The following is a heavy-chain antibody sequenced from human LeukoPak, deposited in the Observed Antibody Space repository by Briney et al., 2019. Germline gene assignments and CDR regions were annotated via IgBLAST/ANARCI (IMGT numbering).Heavy chain of an antibody. Sequence: GGSLRLSCAASGFTFSSYAMHWVRQAPGQGLEWVAVISYDGSNKYYADSVKGRFTISRDNSKNTLYLQMNSLRAEDTAVYYCARGYSGYDFWGQGTLVTVSS. V-gene: IGHV3-30*01. CDR2: ISYDGSNK. J-gene: IGHJ4*02. CDR1: GFTFSSYA. CDR3: ARGYSGYDF. D-gene: IGHD5-12*01.